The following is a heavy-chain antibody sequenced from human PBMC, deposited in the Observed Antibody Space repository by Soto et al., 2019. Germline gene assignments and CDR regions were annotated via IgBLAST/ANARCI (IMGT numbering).Heavy chain of an antibody. D-gene: IGHD4-17*01. Sequence: QVQLQESGPGLVKPSQTLSLTCTVSGGSISSGDYYWNWIRQHPGKGLEWIGYIYYSGSTYYNPSLQIRVTXXVXTXXNQFSLKLSSVTAADTAVYYCASLVYGGNGLYFDLWGRGTLVTVSS. CDR3: ASLVYGGNGLYFDL. CDR1: GGSISSGDYY. V-gene: IGHV4-31*03. CDR2: IYYSGST. J-gene: IGHJ2*01.